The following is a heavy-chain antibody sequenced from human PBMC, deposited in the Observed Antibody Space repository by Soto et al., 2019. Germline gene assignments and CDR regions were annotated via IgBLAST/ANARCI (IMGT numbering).Heavy chain of an antibody. V-gene: IGHV3-11*06. D-gene: IGHD6-13*01. J-gene: IGHJ5*02. CDR3: ARDASRDSSARGWFDP. CDR2: ISSSSSST. CDR1: GFIFRDFY. Sequence: GGSLRLSCAASGFIFRDFYMSWIRQVPGKGLEWLSKISSSSSSTDYADSVKGRFTISRDNAKNSLYLQMSSLRAEDTAVYYCARDASRDSSARGWFDPWGPGTLVTVSS.